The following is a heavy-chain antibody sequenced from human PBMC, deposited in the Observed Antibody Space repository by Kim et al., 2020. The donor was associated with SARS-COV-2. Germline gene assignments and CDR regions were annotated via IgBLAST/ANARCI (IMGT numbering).Heavy chain of an antibody. CDR1: GFTVSSNY. V-gene: IGHV3-53*01. D-gene: IGHD3-22*01. Sequence: GGSLRLSCAASGFTVSSNYLSWVRQAPGKGPEWVSVIFSGGSTYYADSVKGRFTISRDNSKNTLYLQMNSLRAEDTAVYYCARDKGPNYDSSGYSSAFDIWGQGTMVTVSS. J-gene: IGHJ3*02. CDR3: ARDKGPNYDSSGYSSAFDI. CDR2: IFSGGST.